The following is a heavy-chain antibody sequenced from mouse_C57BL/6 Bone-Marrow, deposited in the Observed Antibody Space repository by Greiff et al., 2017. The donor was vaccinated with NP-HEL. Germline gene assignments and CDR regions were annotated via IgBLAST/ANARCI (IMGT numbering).Heavy chain of an antibody. V-gene: IGHV1-22*01. J-gene: IGHJ3*01. CDR1: GYTFTDYH. Sequence: VQLKQSGPELVKPGASVKMSCKASGYTFTDYHMHWVKQSPGKSLEWIGYITPNNGGTSYNQQFKGKATLTVNKSSSTAYMELRSLTSEDSAVYYCARGVIYDGYSAWFAYWGQGTLVTVSA. CDR3: ARGVIYDGYSAWFAY. CDR2: ITPNNGGT. D-gene: IGHD2-3*01.